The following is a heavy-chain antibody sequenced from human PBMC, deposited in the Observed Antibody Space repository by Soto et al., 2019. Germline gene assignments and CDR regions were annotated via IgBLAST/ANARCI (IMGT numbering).Heavy chain of an antibody. J-gene: IGHJ4*02. V-gene: IGHV3-30*18. D-gene: IGHD6-19*01. CDR2: VSHDGRNT. Sequence: VQLVESGGGVVQPGRSLRLSCAASGFTFSDYAMHWVRQAPGKGLEWVAVVSHDGRNTHYADSVKGRFTISRDSSKNTVSLDMTSLRAEDTAVYCGAKGGRQWLVTSDFNYWGQGALVTVSS. CDR1: GFTFSDYA. CDR3: AKGGRQWLVTSDFNY.